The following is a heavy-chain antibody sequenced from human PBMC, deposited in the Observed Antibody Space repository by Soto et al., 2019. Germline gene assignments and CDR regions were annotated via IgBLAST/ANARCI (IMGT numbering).Heavy chain of an antibody. D-gene: IGHD3-22*01. J-gene: IGHJ4*02. CDR3: AKAPKYYYDSSGYYYFDY. CDR2: ISGSGGST. V-gene: IGHV3-23*01. Sequence: EVQLLESGGGLVQPGGSLRLSCAASGFTFSSYAMSWVRQAPGKGLEWVSAISGSGGSTYYADSVKGRFTISRDNSKNTLYLQMNSLRAEDTAVYYCAKAPKYYYDSSGYYYFDYWGQGTLVTVSS. CDR1: GFTFSSYA.